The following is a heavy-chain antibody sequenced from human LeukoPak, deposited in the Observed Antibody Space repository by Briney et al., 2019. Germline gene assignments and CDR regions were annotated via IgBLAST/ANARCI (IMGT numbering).Heavy chain of an antibody. Sequence: GGSLRLSCAASGFTSDDYAMHWVRQAPGKGLEWVSGISWNSGSIGYADSVKGRFTISRDNAKNSLYLQMNSLRAEDMALYYCAKAQGGSGWYGPNWYFDLWGRGTLVTVSS. D-gene: IGHD6-19*01. J-gene: IGHJ2*01. CDR2: ISWNSGSI. CDR3: AKAQGGSGWYGPNWYFDL. CDR1: GFTSDDYA. V-gene: IGHV3-9*02.